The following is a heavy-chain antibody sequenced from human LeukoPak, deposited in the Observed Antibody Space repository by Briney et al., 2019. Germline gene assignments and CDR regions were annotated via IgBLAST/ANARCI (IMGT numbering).Heavy chain of an antibody. CDR2: IYYSGST. Sequence: GSLRLSCAASGFTFSSYEMNWIRQPPGKGLEWIGSIYYSGSTYYNPSLKSRVTISVDTSKNQFFLKLSSVTAADTAVYYCARMKREATIFGVVSEYMDVWGKGTTVTVSS. D-gene: IGHD3-3*01. CDR3: ARMKREATIFGVVSEYMDV. J-gene: IGHJ6*03. V-gene: IGHV4-39*07. CDR1: GFTFSSYE.